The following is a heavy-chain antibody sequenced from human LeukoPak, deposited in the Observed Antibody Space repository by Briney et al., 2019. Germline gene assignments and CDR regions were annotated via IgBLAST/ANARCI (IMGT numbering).Heavy chain of an antibody. CDR3: ASVPNYYDSSGPFDY. CDR1: GFTFSSYS. Sequence: PGGSLRLSCAASGFTFSSYSMNWVRQAPGKGLEWVSSISSSSSYIYYADSVKGRFTISRDNAKNSLYLQMNSLRAEDTAVYYCASVPNYYDSSGPFDYWGQGSLVTVSS. V-gene: IGHV3-21*01. CDR2: ISSSSSYI. J-gene: IGHJ4*02. D-gene: IGHD3-22*01.